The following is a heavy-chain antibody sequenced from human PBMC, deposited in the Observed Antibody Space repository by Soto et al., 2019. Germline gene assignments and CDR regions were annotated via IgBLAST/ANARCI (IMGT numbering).Heavy chain of an antibody. CDR3: TTGSDEGY. D-gene: IGHD1-26*01. CDR1: GFSFTNAW. Sequence: EVQLVESGGGLVKPGGSLRLSCAASGFSFTNAWMNWVRQAPGKGLEWVGRIKTNAEAETTDYSTPVKGRFTISRYDSKNTLYLQLNSLRIEDTAVYYCTTGSDEGYWGQGALVTVSS. J-gene: IGHJ4*02. CDR2: IKTNAEAETT. V-gene: IGHV3-15*07.